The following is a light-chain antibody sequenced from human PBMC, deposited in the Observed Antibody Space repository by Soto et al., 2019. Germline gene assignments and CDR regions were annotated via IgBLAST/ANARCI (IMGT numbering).Light chain of an antibody. CDR2: DAS. J-gene: IGKJ5*01. CDR3: QQGYSPPPIT. CDR1: QSLNRW. V-gene: IGKV1-39*01. Sequence: QMTQSPSSLSASVGEKIIITCRASQSLNRWLAWYQQKPGKAPKLLIYDASSLQRGVPSRFSGSGSGTDFTLTIGSLQPEDFATYYCQQGYSPPPITFGQGTRLE.